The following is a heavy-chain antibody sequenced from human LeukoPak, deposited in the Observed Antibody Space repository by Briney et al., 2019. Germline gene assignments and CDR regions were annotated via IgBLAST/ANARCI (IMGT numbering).Heavy chain of an antibody. CDR3: APRRQRHGIAAASALNAVDY. D-gene: IGHD6-13*01. Sequence: GGSLRLSCAASGFTFSSYWMSWVRQAPGKGLEWVANIKQDGSEKYYVDSVKGRFTISRDNSKNTLYLQMNSLRAEDTAVYYCAPRRQRHGIAAASALNAVDYWGQGTLVTVSS. CDR2: IKQDGSEK. V-gene: IGHV3-7*03. CDR1: GFTFSSYW. J-gene: IGHJ4*02.